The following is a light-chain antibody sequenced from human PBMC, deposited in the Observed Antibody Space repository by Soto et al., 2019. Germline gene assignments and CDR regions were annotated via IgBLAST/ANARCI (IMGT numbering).Light chain of an antibody. CDR2: GNS. J-gene: IGLJ2*01. Sequence: QAVVTQPPSVSGAPGQRVTISCTGSSSNIGAGYDVHWYQQLPGTAPKLLIYGNSNRPSGVPDRISGSKSGTSASLAISGLQAEDEAAYYGQAFDSSLSGWLFCGVTKLTVL. CDR1: SSNIGAGYD. V-gene: IGLV1-40*01. CDR3: QAFDSSLSGWL.